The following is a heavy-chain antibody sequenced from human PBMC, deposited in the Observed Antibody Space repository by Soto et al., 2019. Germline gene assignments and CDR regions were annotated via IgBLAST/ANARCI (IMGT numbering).Heavy chain of an antibody. CDR3: AKNQWGNVFDI. CDR1: GFAFNTYD. Sequence: EVQLLESGGGLVQPGGSLRLSCAASGFAFNTYDMTWVRQAPGKGLEWVSTISKSGGTPYYADSVRGRFTISRDNSKNTLHLQMNSLRAEDTALYHCAKNQWGNVFDIWGQGTMLTVSS. J-gene: IGHJ3*02. CDR2: ISKSGGTP. D-gene: IGHD3-16*01. V-gene: IGHV3-23*01.